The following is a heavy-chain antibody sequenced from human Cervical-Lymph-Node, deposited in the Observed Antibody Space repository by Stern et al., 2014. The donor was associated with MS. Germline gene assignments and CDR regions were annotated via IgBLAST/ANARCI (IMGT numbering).Heavy chain of an antibody. Sequence: QVQLQESGPGLVKPSETLSLTCTVSGGSLRSYYWNWIRQAPGKGLEWLGFIYHTGSYNYNPSLSSRVAMSVGTSKSQFSVTVSSVTAADTAVYYCAREGEYCSGSRCYPFLDYWGQGTLVTVSS. CDR2: IYHTGSY. CDR1: GGSLRSYY. CDR3: AREGEYCSGSRCYPFLDY. D-gene: IGHD2-15*01. V-gene: IGHV4-59*01. J-gene: IGHJ4*02.